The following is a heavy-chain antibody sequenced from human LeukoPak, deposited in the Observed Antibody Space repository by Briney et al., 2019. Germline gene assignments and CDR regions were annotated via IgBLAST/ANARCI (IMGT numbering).Heavy chain of an antibody. D-gene: IGHD1-7*01. Sequence: ASVKVSCKASGYTFTGYYMHWVRQAPGQGLEWMGWINPNSGGTNYAQKFQGRVTMTRDTSISTAYMELSRLRSDDTAVYYCAREGYNWSYVWFDPWGQGTLVTVSS. V-gene: IGHV1-2*02. J-gene: IGHJ5*02. CDR3: AREGYNWSYVWFDP. CDR2: INPNSGGT. CDR1: GYTFTGYY.